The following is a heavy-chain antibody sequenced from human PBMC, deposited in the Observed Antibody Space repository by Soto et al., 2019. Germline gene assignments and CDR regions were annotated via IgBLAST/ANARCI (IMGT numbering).Heavy chain of an antibody. V-gene: IGHV4-59*01. CDR2: IYYSGST. CDR1: GGSISSYY. D-gene: IGHD4-17*01. CDR3: ARISYYGDYFSWGRENYFDY. J-gene: IGHJ4*02. Sequence: SETLSLTCTVSGGSISSYYWSWIRQPPGKGLEWIGYIYYSGSTNYNPSLKSRVTISVDTSKNQFSLKLSSVTAADTAVYYCARISYYGDYFSWGRENYFDYWGQGTLVTVSS.